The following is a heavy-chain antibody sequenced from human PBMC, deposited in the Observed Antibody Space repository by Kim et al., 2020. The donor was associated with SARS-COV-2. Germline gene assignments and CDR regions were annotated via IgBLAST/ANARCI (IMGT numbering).Heavy chain of an antibody. V-gene: IGHV1-8*01. J-gene: IGHJ5*02. CDR3: AWENSGYPHGDWLDP. CDR2: MNPNSGNT. CDR1: GYTFTSYD. D-gene: IGHD5-12*01. Sequence: ASVKVSCKASGYTFTSYDINWVRQATGQELEWMGWMNPNSGNTGYAQKFQGRVTMTRNTSISTAYMELSSLRSEDTAVYYCAWENSGYPHGDWLDPLGQGTLITVTS.